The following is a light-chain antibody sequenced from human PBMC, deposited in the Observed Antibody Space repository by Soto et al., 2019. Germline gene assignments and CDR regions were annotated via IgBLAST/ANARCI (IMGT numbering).Light chain of an antibody. CDR3: SSYAGNYTLD. CDR1: SSDVGTYNS. Sequence: QSALTQPRSVSGSPGQSVTISCTGTSSDVGTYNSVSWYQQHPGKAPKLMIYDVNKRPSGVPDRFSGSMSGNTASLTISGLQADDEADYHCSSYAGNYTLDFGGGIKLTVL. J-gene: IGLJ2*01. CDR2: DVN. V-gene: IGLV2-11*01.